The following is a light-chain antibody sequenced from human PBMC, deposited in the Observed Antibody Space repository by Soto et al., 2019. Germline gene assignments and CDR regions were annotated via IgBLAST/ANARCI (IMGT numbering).Light chain of an antibody. CDR2: SNN. Sequence: QLVLTQPPSASGTPGQRVTISCSGSGSNIGSNAVNWYQHLPGTAPKLLVYSNNQRPSGVPDRFSGSKSGTSASLAISGLQSEDEADYYCAAWDDSLDGLVFGTGTKLTVL. V-gene: IGLV1-44*01. J-gene: IGLJ1*01. CDR1: GSNIGSNA. CDR3: AAWDDSLDGLV.